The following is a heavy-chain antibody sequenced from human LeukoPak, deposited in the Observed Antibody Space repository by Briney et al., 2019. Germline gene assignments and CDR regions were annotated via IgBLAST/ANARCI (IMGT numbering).Heavy chain of an antibody. CDR2: ISSSGSTI. CDR1: GFTFSSYE. J-gene: IGHJ6*03. CDR3: ARVVGRFGEPTSYMDV. Sequence: PGGSLRLSCAASGFTFSSYEMNWVRQAPGKGLEWVSYISSSGSTIYYADSVKGRFTISRDNAKNSLYLQMNSLRAEDTAVYYCARVVGRFGEPTSYMDVWGKGTTVTISS. D-gene: IGHD3-10*01. V-gene: IGHV3-48*03.